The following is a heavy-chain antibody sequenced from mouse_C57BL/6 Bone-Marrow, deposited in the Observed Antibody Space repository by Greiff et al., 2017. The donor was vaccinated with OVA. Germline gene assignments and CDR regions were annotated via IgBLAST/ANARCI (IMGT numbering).Heavy chain of an antibody. J-gene: IGHJ2*01. V-gene: IGHV7-3*01. CDR2: IRNKANGYTT. CDR3: ARYSLYFDY. CDR1: GFTFTDYY. Sequence: EVMLVESGGGLVQPGGSLSLSCAASGFTFTDYYMSWVRQPPGKALEWLGFIRNKANGYTTEYSASVKGRFTISRDNSQSILYLQMNALRAEDRATYYCARYSLYFDYWGQGTTLTVSS.